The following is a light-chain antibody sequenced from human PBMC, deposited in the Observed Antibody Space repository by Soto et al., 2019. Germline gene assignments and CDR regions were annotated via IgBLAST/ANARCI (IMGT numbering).Light chain of an antibody. V-gene: IGKV1-5*03. CDR3: QQSNSYPWT. CDR1: QSISSW. J-gene: IGKJ1*01. Sequence: DIPMTQSPSTLSASVGDRVTITCRASQSISSWLAWYQQKPGKAPNLLIYKASSLESGVPSRFSGSGSGTEFTLTISSLQPDDFATYYCQQSNSYPWTFGQGTKVEIK. CDR2: KAS.